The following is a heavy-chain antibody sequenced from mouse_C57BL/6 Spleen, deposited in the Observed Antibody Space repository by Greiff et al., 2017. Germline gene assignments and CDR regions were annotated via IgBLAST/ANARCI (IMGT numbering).Heavy chain of an antibody. Sequence: QVQLQQSGPELVKPGASVKISCKASGYAFSSSWMNWVKQRPGKGLEWIGRIYPGDGDTNYNGKFKGKATLTADKSSSTAYMQLSSLTSEDSAVYVCARGSDYDGDYWGQGTTLTVSS. V-gene: IGHV1-82*01. D-gene: IGHD2-4*01. CDR1: GYAFSSSW. CDR2: IYPGDGDT. J-gene: IGHJ2*01. CDR3: ARGSDYDGDY.